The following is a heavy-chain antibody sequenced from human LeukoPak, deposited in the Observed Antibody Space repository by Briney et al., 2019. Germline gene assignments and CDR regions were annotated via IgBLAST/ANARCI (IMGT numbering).Heavy chain of an antibody. J-gene: IGHJ5*02. CDR1: GGSISSGSYY. Sequence: SETLSLTCTVSGGSISSGSYYWGWIRQPPGKGLEWIGSIYHSGSTYYNPSLKSRVTISVDTSKNQFSLKLSSVTAADTAVYYCARVRRWEPEAPPGEGRFDWFDPWGQGTLVTVSS. CDR2: IYHSGST. D-gene: IGHD1-26*01. CDR3: ARVRRWEPEAPPGEGRFDWFDP. V-gene: IGHV4-39*07.